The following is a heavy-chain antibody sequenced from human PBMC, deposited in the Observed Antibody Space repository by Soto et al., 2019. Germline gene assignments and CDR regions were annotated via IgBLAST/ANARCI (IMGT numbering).Heavy chain of an antibody. D-gene: IGHD3-22*01. V-gene: IGHV3-30*18. CDR1: GFTFSSYC. J-gene: IGHJ4*02. CDR3: ANRRDKGYDVDY. Sequence: GGSLRLSCAASGFTFSSYCMHWVRQAPGKGLEWVAVISYDGSNKYYADSVKGRFTISRDNSKNTLYLQMNSLRAEDTAVYYCANRRDKGYDVDYWGQGTLVTVSS. CDR2: ISYDGSNK.